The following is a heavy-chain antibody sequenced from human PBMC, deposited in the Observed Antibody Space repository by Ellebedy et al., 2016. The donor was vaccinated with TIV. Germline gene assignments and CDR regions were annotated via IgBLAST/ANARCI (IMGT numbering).Heavy chain of an antibody. CDR3: SRGRRFSASYHPMMATFEV. Sequence: GSLRLSXSVHGGSFLGYYWSWIRQSPGKGLEWIGDINPSGNVNYTASLKSRLLMSIDTSKRQISLNLKSLTAADTAIYYCSRGRRFSASYHPMMATFEVWGQGTTVIVSS. CDR2: INPSGNV. J-gene: IGHJ3*01. V-gene: IGHV4-34*01. CDR1: GGSFLGYY. D-gene: IGHD3-10*01.